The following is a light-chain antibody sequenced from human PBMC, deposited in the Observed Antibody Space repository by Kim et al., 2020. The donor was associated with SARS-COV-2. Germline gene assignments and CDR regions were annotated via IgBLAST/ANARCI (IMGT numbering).Light chain of an antibody. V-gene: IGKV1-9*01. CDR1: QGISSY. Sequence: ASVGGRVTSTCRGSQGISSYLAWYQQRPGKAPKLLIYAASILQSGVPSRFSGSGSGTEFTLTIDSLQPEDFATYYCQQVNNYPLTFGGGTKVDIK. J-gene: IGKJ4*01. CDR2: AAS. CDR3: QQVNNYPLT.